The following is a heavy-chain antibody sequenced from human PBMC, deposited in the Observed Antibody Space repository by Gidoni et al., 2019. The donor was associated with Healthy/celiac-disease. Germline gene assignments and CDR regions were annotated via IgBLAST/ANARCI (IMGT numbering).Heavy chain of an antibody. CDR3: ARALVGATPGENWFDP. D-gene: IGHD1-26*01. CDR1: GYTFTSYG. V-gene: IGHV1-18*01. J-gene: IGHJ5*02. Sequence: QVQLVQSGAEVKKPGASVKVSCKAYGYTFTSYGISWVRQAPGQGLEWMGWISAYNGNTNYAQKLQGRVTMTTDTSTSTAYMELRSLRSDDTAVYYCARALVGATPGENWFDPWGQGTLVTVSS. CDR2: ISAYNGNT.